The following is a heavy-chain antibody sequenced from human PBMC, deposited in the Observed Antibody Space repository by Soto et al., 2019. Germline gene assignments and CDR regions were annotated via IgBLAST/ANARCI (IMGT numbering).Heavy chain of an antibody. J-gene: IGHJ4*02. CDR1: GFTFSSYG. CDR2: IWHDGGNK. V-gene: IGHV3-33*01. Sequence: QVQLVESGGGVVQPGRSLRLSCAASGFTFSSYGMHWVRQAPGKGLEWVAFIWHDGGNKFYAESVKGRFTISRDNSNNTLSLQMTILSAEDTAMYSSARDGDVNTGFGKDYWGQGTLVTVSS. CDR3: ARDGDVNTGFGKDY. D-gene: IGHD3-3*01.